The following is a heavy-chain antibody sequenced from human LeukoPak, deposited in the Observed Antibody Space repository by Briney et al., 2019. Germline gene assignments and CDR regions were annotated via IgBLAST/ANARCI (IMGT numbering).Heavy chain of an antibody. CDR2: ISGSGGST. CDR3: AKDRRLFLYYYYMDV. CDR1: AYSFSDYY. D-gene: IGHD3-22*01. V-gene: IGHV3-23*01. Sequence: GGSLRLSCAASAYSFSDYYMGWIRQAPGKGLEWVSAISGSGGSTYYADSVKGRFTISRDNSKNTLYLQMNSLRAEDTAVYYCAKDRRLFLYYYYMDVWGKGTTVTVSS. J-gene: IGHJ6*03.